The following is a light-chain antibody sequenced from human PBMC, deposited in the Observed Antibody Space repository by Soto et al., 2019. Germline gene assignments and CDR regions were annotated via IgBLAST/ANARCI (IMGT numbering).Light chain of an antibody. CDR3: SSYTSGFYV. V-gene: IGLV2-14*01. CDR1: SSDVGGYNY. J-gene: IGLJ1*01. Sequence: QSALTQPASVSGSPGQSITTSCTGTSSDVGGYNYVSWYQQHPGKAPKLMIYDVSDRPSGVSNRFSGSKSGNTASLTISGLQAEDEADYYCSSYTSGFYVFGTGTKVTVL. CDR2: DVS.